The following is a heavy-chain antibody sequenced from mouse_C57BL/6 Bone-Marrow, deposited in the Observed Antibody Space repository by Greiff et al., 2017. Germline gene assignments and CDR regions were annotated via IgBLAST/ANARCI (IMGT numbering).Heavy chain of an antibody. CDR3: ARSSWYFDV. CDR1: GYAFTNYL. CDR2: INPGSGGT. Sequence: VQLQESGAELVRPGTSVKVSCKASGYAFTNYLIEWVKQRPGQGLEWIGVINPGSGGTNYNEKFKGKATLTADKSSSTAYMQLSSLTSEDSAVYFCARSSWYFDVWGTGTTVTGSS. V-gene: IGHV1-54*01. J-gene: IGHJ1*03.